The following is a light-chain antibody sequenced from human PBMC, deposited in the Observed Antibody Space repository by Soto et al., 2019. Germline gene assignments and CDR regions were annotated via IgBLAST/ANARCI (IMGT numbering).Light chain of an antibody. CDR3: QQRINWPS. CDR2: DAS. CDR1: QSISTF. J-gene: IGKJ2*01. V-gene: IGKV3-11*01. Sequence: EIVLTQSPATLSLSPGERATLSCRASQSISTFLAWYQQKPGQDPRLLIYDASTRATGIPARFSGSGSGADFTLTISSLEPEDFAIYYCQQRINWPSFGQGTKLEIK.